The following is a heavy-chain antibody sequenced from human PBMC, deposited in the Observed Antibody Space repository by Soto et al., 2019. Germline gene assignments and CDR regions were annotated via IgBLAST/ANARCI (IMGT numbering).Heavy chain of an antibody. J-gene: IGHJ4*02. V-gene: IGHV3-30*03. CDR2: ISYDGSNK. D-gene: IGHD3-22*01. CDR3: AMILSYDSSGYIPFDY. CDR1: GFTFSSYG. Sequence: GGSLRLSCAASGFTFSSYGMHWVRQAPGKGLEWVAVISYDGSNKYYADSVKGRFTISRDNSKNTLYLQMNSLRAEDTAVYYCAMILSYDSSGYIPFDYWGQGTLVTVSS.